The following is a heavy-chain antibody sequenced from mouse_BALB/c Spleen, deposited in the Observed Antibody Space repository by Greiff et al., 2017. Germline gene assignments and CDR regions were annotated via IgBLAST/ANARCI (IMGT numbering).Heavy chain of an antibody. D-gene: IGHD2-4*01. CDR2: ISYSGST. J-gene: IGHJ3*01. V-gene: IGHV3-2*02. CDR1: GYSITSDYA. Sequence: EVQLVESGPGLVKPSQSLSLTCTVTGYSITSDYAWNWIRQFPGNKLEWMGYISYSGSTSYNPSLKSRISITRDTSKNQFFLQLNSVTTEDTATYYCARKGYYDYDGGPDWGQGTLVTVSA. CDR3: ARKGYYDYDGGPD.